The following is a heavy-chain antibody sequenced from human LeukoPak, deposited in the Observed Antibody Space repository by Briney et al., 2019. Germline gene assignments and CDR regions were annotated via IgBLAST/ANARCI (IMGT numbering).Heavy chain of an antibody. D-gene: IGHD3-10*01. V-gene: IGHV3-30*04. CDR2: ISYDGSNK. CDR3: ARGRGSGGYYSWYFDL. CDR1: GFTFSSYA. Sequence: GGSLRLSCAASGFTFSSYAMHWVRQAPGKGLEWVAVISYDGSNKYYADSVKGRFTISRDNSKNSLYLQMNSLRAEDTAMYYCARGRGSGGYYSWYFDLWGRGTLVTVSS. J-gene: IGHJ2*01.